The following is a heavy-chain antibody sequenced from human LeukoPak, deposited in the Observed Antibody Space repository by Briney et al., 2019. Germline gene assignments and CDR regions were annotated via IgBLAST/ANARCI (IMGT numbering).Heavy chain of an antibody. CDR1: GGTFSSYA. V-gene: IGHV1-69*13. J-gene: IGHJ5*02. Sequence: SVKVSCKASGGTFSSYAISWVRQAPGQGLEWMGGIIPIFGTANYAQKFQGRVTITADESTSTAYMELSSLRSEDTAVYYCARAYYDFWSGYFGTNWFDPWGQGTLVTVSS. CDR3: ARAYYDFWSGYFGTNWFDP. D-gene: IGHD3-3*01. CDR2: IIPIFGTA.